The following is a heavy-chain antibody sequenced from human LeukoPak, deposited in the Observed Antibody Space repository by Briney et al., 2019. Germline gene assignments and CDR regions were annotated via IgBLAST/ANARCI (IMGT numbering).Heavy chain of an antibody. CDR2: FDPEDGET. Sequence: ASVKVSCKVSGYTLTELSMHWVRQAPGKGLEWMGGFDPEDGETIYAQKFQGRVTMTEDTSTDTAYMELSSPRSEDTAVYYCATVLYDYGSGSSQFDYWGQGTLVTVSS. D-gene: IGHD3-10*01. CDR1: GYTLTELS. J-gene: IGHJ4*02. V-gene: IGHV1-24*01. CDR3: ATVLYDYGSGSSQFDY.